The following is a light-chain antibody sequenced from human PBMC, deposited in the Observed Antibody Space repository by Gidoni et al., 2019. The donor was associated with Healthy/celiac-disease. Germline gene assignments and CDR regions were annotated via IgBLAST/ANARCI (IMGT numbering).Light chain of an antibody. CDR3: SSYTSSSTRV. J-gene: IGLJ1*01. V-gene: IGLV2-14*01. Sequence: QSALTQPASVSGSTGQSITISCTGTSSDVGGYNYVSWYQQHPGKAPNLMIYDVSNRPSWVSNRFSGSKSGNTASLTISGLQAEDEADYYCSSYTSSSTRVFGTGTKVTVL. CDR1: SSDVGGYNY. CDR2: DVS.